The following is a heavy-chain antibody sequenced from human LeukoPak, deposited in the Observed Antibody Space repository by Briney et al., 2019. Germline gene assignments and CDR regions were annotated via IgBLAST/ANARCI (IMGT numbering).Heavy chain of an antibody. V-gene: IGHV3-15*01. D-gene: IGHD3-3*01. J-gene: IGHJ4*02. Sequence: GGSLRLSCSASGFTFSSYAMSWVRQAPGKGLEWVGRIKSKTDGGTTDYAAPVKGRFTISRDDSKNTLYLQRNSLKTEDTAVYYCTTADYDFWSGNYYFDYWGQGTLVTVSS. CDR2: IKSKTDGGTT. CDR3: TTADYDFWSGNYYFDY. CDR1: GFTFSSYA.